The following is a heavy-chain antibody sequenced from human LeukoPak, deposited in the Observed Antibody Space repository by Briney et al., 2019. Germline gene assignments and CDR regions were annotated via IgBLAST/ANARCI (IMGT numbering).Heavy chain of an antibody. CDR2: ITDNGGTT. CDR1: GFTFSSYA. V-gene: IGHV3-23*01. Sequence: GGSLRLSCAASGFTFSSYAMSWIRQAPGKGLEWVSSITDNGGTTYYADSVKGRFTISRDNYKSTVYLQMNSLRAEDTAVYYCAKRFSWIDYWGQGTLLTVSS. J-gene: IGHJ4*02. CDR3: AKRFSWIDY. D-gene: IGHD6-13*01.